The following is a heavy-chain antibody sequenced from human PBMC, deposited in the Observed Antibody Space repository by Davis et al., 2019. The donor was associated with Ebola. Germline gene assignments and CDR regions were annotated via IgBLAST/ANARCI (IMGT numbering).Heavy chain of an antibody. CDR2: IYYSGST. D-gene: IGHD6-6*01. Sequence: SETLSLTCTVSGGSISSSSYYWGWIRQPPGKGLEWIGSIYYSGSTYYNPSLKSRVTISVDTSKNQFSLKLNSVTAADTTLYYCARLSGIETRPQIDYWGQGTLVTVSS. CDR3: ARLSGIETRPQIDY. CDR1: GGSISSSSYY. V-gene: IGHV4-39*01. J-gene: IGHJ4*02.